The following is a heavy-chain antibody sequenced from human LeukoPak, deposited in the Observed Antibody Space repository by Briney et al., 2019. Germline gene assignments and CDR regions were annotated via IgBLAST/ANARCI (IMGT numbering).Heavy chain of an antibody. V-gene: IGHV1-18*01. CDR3: AREGSGYSGYDPNTYYYYYMDV. J-gene: IGHJ6*03. CDR1: GYTFTSYG. Sequence: ASVKVSCKASGYTFTSYGISWVRQAPGQGLEWMGWISAYNGNTNYAQKLQGRVTMTTDTSTSTAYMELRSLRSDDTAVYYCAREGSGYSGYDPNTYYYYYMDVWGKGTTVTISS. CDR2: ISAYNGNT. D-gene: IGHD5-12*01.